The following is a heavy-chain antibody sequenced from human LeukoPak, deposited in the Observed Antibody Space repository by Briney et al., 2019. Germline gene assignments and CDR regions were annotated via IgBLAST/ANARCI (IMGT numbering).Heavy chain of an antibody. CDR1: GFTFSGYW. V-gene: IGHV3-74*01. CDR3: ARRLRSGSQVLDY. J-gene: IGHJ4*02. CDR2: INTDGSST. D-gene: IGHD1-26*01. Sequence: GGSLRLSCAASGFTFSGYWMHWVRQAPGKGLVWVSRINTDGSSTSYADSVKGRFTISRDNAKNTLYLQMNSLRAEDTAVYYCARRLRSGSQVLDYWGQGTLVTVSS.